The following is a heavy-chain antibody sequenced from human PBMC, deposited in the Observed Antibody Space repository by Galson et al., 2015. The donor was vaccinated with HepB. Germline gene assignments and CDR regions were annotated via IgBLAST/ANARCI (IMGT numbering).Heavy chain of an antibody. CDR3: ARDLRPTNFGVFTLDY. CDR1: GFTFIGYN. D-gene: IGHD3-3*01. CDR2: INPNGGAT. Sequence: SVKVSCKGSGFTFIGYNIYWVRQAPGQGLEWLGRINPNGGATTYAHKFQGRLTLTRATSTNTAYLELTSLNPDDSAIYYCARDLRPTNFGVFTLDYWGQGSLVTVSS. V-gene: IGHV1-2*06. J-gene: IGHJ4*02.